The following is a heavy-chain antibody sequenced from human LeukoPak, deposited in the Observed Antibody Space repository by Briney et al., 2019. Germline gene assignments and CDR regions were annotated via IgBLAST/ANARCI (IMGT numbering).Heavy chain of an antibody. CDR3: ARDNGAVAGKRDAFDI. D-gene: IGHD6-19*01. J-gene: IGHJ3*02. CDR2: IYYSGST. CDR1: GGSISSSSYY. Sequence: PSETLSLTCTVSGGSISSSSYYWGWIRQPPGKGLEWIGSIYYSGSTYYNPSLKSRVTISVDTSKNQFSLKLSSVTAADTAVYYCARDNGAVAGKRDAFDIWGQGTMVTVSS. V-gene: IGHV4-39*07.